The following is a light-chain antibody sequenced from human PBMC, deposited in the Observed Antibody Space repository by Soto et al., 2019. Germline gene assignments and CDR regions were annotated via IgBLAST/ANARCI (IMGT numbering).Light chain of an antibody. CDR1: QGISNY. V-gene: IGKV1-27*01. J-gene: IGKJ1*01. CDR3: QKYDSAPWT. CDR2: GAS. Sequence: EIQMTQSPSSQSASVGDRVTMTCRASQGISNYLAWYQQKPGKVPKLLIYGASTLQSGVPSRLSGSGSGTDFTLIINSLQPEDVATYYCQKYDSAPWTFGQGTKVEI.